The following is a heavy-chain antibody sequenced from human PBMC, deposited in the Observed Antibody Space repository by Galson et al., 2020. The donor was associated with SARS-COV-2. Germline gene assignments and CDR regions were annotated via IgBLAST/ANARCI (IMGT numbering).Heavy chain of an antibody. CDR1: GFIFTDFW. CDR2: IRGDGSET. J-gene: IGHJ4*02. V-gene: IGHV3-7*01. Sequence: GGPLRLSCGVPGFIFTDFWMSWFRQAPGKSLEWVATIRGDGSETNYVESVKGRFSISRDNAMNSLYLQMDSLRVEDTAVYYCTREGWQGAYWGQGSRVTVSS. CDR3: TREGWQGAY.